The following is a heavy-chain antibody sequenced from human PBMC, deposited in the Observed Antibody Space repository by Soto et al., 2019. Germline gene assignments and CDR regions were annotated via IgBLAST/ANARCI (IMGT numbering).Heavy chain of an antibody. CDR1: GRSVSSGSYY. Sequence: SESLSLTCTPSGRSVSSGSYYWSWIRQSPGKGMEWIGYIYYSGSNNYTPSLKSRVTISGDTSKNQFSLKLSSVTAADADVYYCDRVADVWRQGTTVTVSS. V-gene: IGHV4-61*01. J-gene: IGHJ6*02. CDR3: DRVADV. CDR2: IYYSGSN.